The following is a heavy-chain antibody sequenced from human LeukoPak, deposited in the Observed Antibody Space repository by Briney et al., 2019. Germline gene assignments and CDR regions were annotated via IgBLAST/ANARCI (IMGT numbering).Heavy chain of an antibody. D-gene: IGHD3-10*01. CDR3: ARAKPKNMVRGLIMRRESRYYFDY. J-gene: IGHJ4*02. Sequence: GGSLRLSCAASGFTFSDYYMSWIRQAPGKGLEWVSYISISGSTMYYADSVKGRFTISRDNSKSTLYIQMNSLRAEDTAVYYCARAKPKNMVRGLIMRRESRYYFDYWGQGTLVTVSS. CDR2: ISISGSTM. V-gene: IGHV3-11*01. CDR1: GFTFSDYY.